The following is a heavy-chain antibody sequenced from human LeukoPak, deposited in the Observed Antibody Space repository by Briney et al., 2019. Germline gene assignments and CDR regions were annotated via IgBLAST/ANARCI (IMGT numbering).Heavy chain of an antibody. D-gene: IGHD1-26*01. J-gene: IGHJ4*02. CDR1: GGTFSSYA. CDR2: IIPILGIA. Sequence: GASVKVSCKASGGTFSSYAISWVRQAPGQGLEWMGRIIPILGIANYAQKFQGRVTITADKSTSTAYMELSSLRSEDTAVYYCARGRGGELLDYFDYWGQGTLVTVSS. CDR3: ARGRGGELLDYFDY. V-gene: IGHV1-69*04.